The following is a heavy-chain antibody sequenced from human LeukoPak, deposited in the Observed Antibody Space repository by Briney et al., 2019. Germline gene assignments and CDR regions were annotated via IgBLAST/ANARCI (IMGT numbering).Heavy chain of an antibody. Sequence: SETLSLTCAVSGGSLSSSNWWSWVRPPPGKGLEWIGEIYHSGSTNYNPSLKSRVTISVDKSKNQFSLKLSSVTAADTAVYYCARRAMVRGVTFDYWGQGTLVTVSS. J-gene: IGHJ4*02. CDR2: IYHSGST. V-gene: IGHV4-4*02. CDR1: GGSLSSSNW. D-gene: IGHD3-10*01. CDR3: ARRAMVRGVTFDY.